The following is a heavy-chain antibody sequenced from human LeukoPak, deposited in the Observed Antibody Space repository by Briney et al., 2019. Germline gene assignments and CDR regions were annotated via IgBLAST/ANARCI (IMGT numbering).Heavy chain of an antibody. CDR1: GFTFSSHG. CDR3: ARVKSGFTSFDY. D-gene: IGHD3-3*01. J-gene: IGHJ4*02. CDR2: INQEGSEK. Sequence: GGSLRLSCAASGFTFSSHGMSWVRKAPGKGLEWLANINQEGSEKNYVDTVKGRFTISRDNGRNSLYLQMNSVRGEDTAVYHCARVKSGFTSFDYWGQGTLVTVSS. V-gene: IGHV3-7*01.